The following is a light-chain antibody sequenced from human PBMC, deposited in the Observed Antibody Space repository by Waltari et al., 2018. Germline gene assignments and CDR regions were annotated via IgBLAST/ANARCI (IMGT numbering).Light chain of an antibody. CDR1: RTDIGSYNY. Sequence: QSVLTQPRSVSGSPGQSVTISCPGTRTDIGSYNYVSWYQPHPGKAPKVIILDVSKRPSGIPDRFSGSKSGKTASLTISGRQADDEADYYCCSYAGSYTWVFGGGTKLTVL. V-gene: IGLV2-11*01. CDR3: CSYAGSYTWV. CDR2: DVS. J-gene: IGLJ3*02.